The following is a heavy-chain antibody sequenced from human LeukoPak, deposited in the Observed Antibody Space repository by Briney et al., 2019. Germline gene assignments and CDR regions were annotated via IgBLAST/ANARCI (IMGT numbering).Heavy chain of an antibody. D-gene: IGHD3-10*01. V-gene: IGHV4-34*01. Sequence: NPSETLSLTCAVYGGSFSGYYWSWIRQPPGKGLEWIGEINHSGSTNYNPSLKSRVTISVDTSKNQFSLKLSSVTAADTAVYYCARLVTPHSLWFGELLSYYYYMDVWGKGTTVTVSS. J-gene: IGHJ6*03. CDR3: ARLVTPHSLWFGELLSYYYYMDV. CDR2: INHSGST. CDR1: GGSFSGYY.